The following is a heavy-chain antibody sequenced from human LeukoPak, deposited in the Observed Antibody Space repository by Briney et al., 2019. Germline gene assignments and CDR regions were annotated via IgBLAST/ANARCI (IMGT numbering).Heavy chain of an antibody. Sequence: GVSLRLSCVASGFPFSSHAMSWVRQPPGKGLELVSAISNGKTYYADSVRGRSTISRDDSKNTVYLQMNSLRDEDTALYYCVREAGYCAPVCLKTNWFDPWGQGTLVTVSS. CDR2: ISNGKT. J-gene: IGHJ5*02. D-gene: IGHD2-15*01. V-gene: IGHV3-23*01. CDR3: VREAGYCAPVCLKTNWFDP. CDR1: GFPFSSHA.